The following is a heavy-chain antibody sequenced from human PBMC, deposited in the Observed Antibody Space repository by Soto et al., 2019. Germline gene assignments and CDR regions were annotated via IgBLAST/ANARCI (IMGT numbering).Heavy chain of an antibody. J-gene: IGHJ6*02. Sequence: GGSLRLSCVASGFTLSSYAMSWVRQAPGKGLEWVSAISGNGADTTYAESVRGRFTISRDNSKDTLYLQMNSLRAEDTAVYYCVRSTFQVGRLAILYGMDVWGQGTTVTVS. CDR3: VRSTFQVGRLAILYGMDV. CDR2: ISGNGADT. CDR1: GFTLSSYA. D-gene: IGHD2-8*01. V-gene: IGHV3-23*01.